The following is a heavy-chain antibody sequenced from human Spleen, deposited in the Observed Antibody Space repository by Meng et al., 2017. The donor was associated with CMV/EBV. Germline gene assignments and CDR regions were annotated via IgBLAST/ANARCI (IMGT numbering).Heavy chain of an antibody. Sequence: GGSLRLSCAASGFTFSSYGMHWVRQAPGKGLEWVAFVRYDGSNQNYADSVRGRFTISRDNFKNSVYLQMTSLRAEDTAVYYCAKDPGIAAAGPNAVDYWGQGTLVTVSS. V-gene: IGHV3-30*02. CDR2: VRYDGSNQ. D-gene: IGHD6-13*01. J-gene: IGHJ4*02. CDR1: GFTFSSYG. CDR3: AKDPGIAAAGPNAVDY.